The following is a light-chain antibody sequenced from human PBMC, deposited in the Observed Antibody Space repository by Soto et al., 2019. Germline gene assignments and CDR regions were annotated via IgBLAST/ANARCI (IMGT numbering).Light chain of an antibody. CDR2: DAS. Sequence: EIVLTQSPATLSLSPGERATLSCRASQSVSSYLAWYQQKPGQAPRLLIYDASNRATGIPARFSGSGSGTDFTLTISSLEPEDCAVYYCQQGFAFGPGTKVDIK. CDR3: QQGFA. V-gene: IGKV3-11*01. J-gene: IGKJ3*01. CDR1: QSVSSY.